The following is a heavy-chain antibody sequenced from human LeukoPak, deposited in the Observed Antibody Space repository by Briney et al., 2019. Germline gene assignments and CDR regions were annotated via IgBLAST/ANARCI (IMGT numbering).Heavy chain of an antibody. CDR2: INPNSGGT. V-gene: IGHV1-2*04. D-gene: IGHD6-6*01. CDR3: GRAARPRYYYYGMDV. J-gene: IGHJ6*02. Sequence: ASVKVSCKASGYTFTGYYMHWVRQAPGQGLEWMGWINPNSGGTNYAQKFQGWVTMTRDTSISTAYMELSRLRSDDTAVYYCGRAARPRYYYYGMDVWGQGTTVTVSS. CDR1: GYTFTGYY.